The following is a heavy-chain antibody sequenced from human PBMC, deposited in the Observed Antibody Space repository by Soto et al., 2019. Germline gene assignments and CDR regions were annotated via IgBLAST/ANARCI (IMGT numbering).Heavy chain of an antibody. CDR2: ISSSGGST. Sequence: EVQLLESGGGLVQPGGSLRLSCAASGFTFSSYAMSWVRQAPGKGLEWVSGISSSGGSTYYSESVKGRFTISRDNSKNTLYLQMNSLRAEDTAVYYCAKDGVGAPNSDYWGQGTLVTVSS. CDR3: AKDGVGAPNSDY. J-gene: IGHJ4*02. V-gene: IGHV3-23*01. CDR1: GFTFSSYA. D-gene: IGHD1-26*01.